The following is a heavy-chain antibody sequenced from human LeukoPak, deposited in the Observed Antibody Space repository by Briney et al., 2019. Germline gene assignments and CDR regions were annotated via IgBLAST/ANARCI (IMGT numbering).Heavy chain of an antibody. CDR1: GFTVSSNY. D-gene: IGHD6-13*01. J-gene: IGHJ4*02. CDR3: ARGGSYSSSWYESYYFDY. Sequence: GGSLRLSCAASGFTVSSNYMSWVRQAPGKGLEWVSVIYSGGSTYYADSVKGRFTISSDNSKNTLYLQMNSLRAEDTAVYYCARGGSYSSSWYESYYFDYWGQGTLVTVSS. CDR2: IYSGGST. V-gene: IGHV3-66*01.